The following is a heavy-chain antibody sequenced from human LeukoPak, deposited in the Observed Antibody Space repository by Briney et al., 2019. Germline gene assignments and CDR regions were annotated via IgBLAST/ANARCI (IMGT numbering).Heavy chain of an antibody. D-gene: IGHD3-16*02. J-gene: IGHJ4*02. Sequence: GASVKVSCKASGYTFTSYGISWVRQAPGQGLEWMGWISAYNGNTNYAQKLQGRVTMTTDTSTSTAYMELRSLRSDDTAVYYCAGDVGDYVWGSYRLPFDYWGQGTLVTVSS. CDR2: ISAYNGNT. CDR1: GYTFTSYG. CDR3: AGDVGDYVWGSYRLPFDY. V-gene: IGHV1-18*01.